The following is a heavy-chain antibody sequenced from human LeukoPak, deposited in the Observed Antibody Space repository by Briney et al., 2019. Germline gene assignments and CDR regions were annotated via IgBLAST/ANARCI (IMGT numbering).Heavy chain of an antibody. CDR1: GGSFSGYY. V-gene: IGHV4-34*01. D-gene: IGHD6-19*01. CDR3: ARQIGSSGPDC. CDR2: INHSGST. Sequence: SETLSLTCAVYGGSFSGYYWSWIRQPPGKGLEWIGEINHSGSTNYNPSLKSRVTISVDTSKNQFSLKLSSVTAADTAVYYCARQIGSSGPDCWGQGTLVTVSS. J-gene: IGHJ4*02.